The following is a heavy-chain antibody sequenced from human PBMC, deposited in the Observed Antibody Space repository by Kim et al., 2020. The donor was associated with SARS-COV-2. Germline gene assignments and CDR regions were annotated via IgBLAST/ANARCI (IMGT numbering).Heavy chain of an antibody. CDR1: GFTFSSYF. V-gene: IGHV3-7*01. CDR2: IRQDGSDK. D-gene: IGHD2-2*01. Sequence: GGSLRLSCAASGFTFSSYFMTWVRQAPGKGLEWVADIRQDGSDKYYGDSVKGRFTVSRDNAKNSLYLQMNSLRVDDTAVYYCARTTSAGGTYWGQGTLVT. J-gene: IGHJ4*02. CDR3: ARTTSAGGTY.